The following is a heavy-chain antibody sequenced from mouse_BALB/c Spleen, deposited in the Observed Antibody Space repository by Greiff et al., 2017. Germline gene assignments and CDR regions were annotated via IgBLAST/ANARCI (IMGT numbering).Heavy chain of an antibody. CDR3: VRTGYGYAMDY. J-gene: IGHJ4*01. CDR2: IRSKSNNYAT. CDR1: GFTFNTYA. V-gene: IGHV10-1*02. D-gene: IGHD2-2*01. Sequence: EVKLVESGGGLVQPKGSLKLSCAASGFTFNTYAMNWVRQAPGKGLEWVARIRSKSNNYATYYADSVKDRFTISRDDSQSMLYLQMNNLKTEDTAMYYCVRTGYGYAMDYWGQGTSVTVSS.